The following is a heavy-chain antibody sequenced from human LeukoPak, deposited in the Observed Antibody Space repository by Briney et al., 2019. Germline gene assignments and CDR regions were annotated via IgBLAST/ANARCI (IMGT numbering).Heavy chain of an antibody. J-gene: IGHJ4*02. V-gene: IGHV4-59*08. Sequence: PADTLSLTCTVSGGSISSYYWSWIRQPPGRGLEWLGFVSGSTDYNPPLKSRVTMSVDTSKNQFSLKLSSVTAADTAVYYCARQKGFTSGFDYWGQGTLVTVSS. CDR2: FVSGST. CDR1: GGSISSYY. CDR3: ARQKGFTSGFDY. D-gene: IGHD2-15*01.